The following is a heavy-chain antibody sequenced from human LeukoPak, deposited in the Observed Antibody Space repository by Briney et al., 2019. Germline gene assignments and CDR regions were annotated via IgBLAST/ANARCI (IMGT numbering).Heavy chain of an antibody. CDR3: TKGGRIAAAVDS. Sequence: TGRSLRLSCAASGFAFGDYPMNWVRQAPGKGLEWVATISWNSASIGYADSVKGRFTISRDNARTALYLQMNSLRDEDTAFYYCTKGGRIAAAVDSWGQGTLVTVSS. CDR1: GFAFGDYP. V-gene: IGHV3-9*01. D-gene: IGHD6-13*01. CDR2: ISWNSASI. J-gene: IGHJ4*02.